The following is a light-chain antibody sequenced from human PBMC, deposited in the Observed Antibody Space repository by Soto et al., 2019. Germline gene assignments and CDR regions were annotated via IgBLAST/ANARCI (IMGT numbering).Light chain of an antibody. CDR3: QQYNGWPMT. J-gene: IGKJ5*01. CDR1: QSVSSSY. CDR2: GAS. V-gene: IGKV3-15*01. Sequence: ERVMKQSPGTLSVSLGERATLSCRASQSVSSSYLAWYQQKPGQAPRLLIYGASTRATGFPARFSGSGSGTEFTLTISSLQSEDFAVYYCQQYNGWPMTFGQGTRLEIK.